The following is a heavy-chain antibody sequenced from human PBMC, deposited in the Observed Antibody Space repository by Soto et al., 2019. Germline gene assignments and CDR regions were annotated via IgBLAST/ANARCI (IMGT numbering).Heavy chain of an antibody. CDR3: AKEKGYGSGSYYNSVHGY. V-gene: IGHV3-23*01. CDR1: GFTFSSYA. Sequence: GSLRLSCAASGFTFSSYAMSWVRQAPGKGLEWVSAISGSGGSTYYADSVKGRFTISRDNSKNTLYLQMNSLRAEDTAVYYCAKEKGYGSGSYYNSVHGYWGQGTLVTVSS. D-gene: IGHD3-10*01. J-gene: IGHJ4*02. CDR2: ISGSGGST.